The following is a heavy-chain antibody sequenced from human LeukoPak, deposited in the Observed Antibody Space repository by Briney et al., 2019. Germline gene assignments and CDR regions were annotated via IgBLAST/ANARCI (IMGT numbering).Heavy chain of an antibody. CDR3: AKYGFFPYYFDY. CDR1: GFTFSSSA. D-gene: IGHD5-24*01. Sequence: GESLRLSCAASGFTFSSSAMSWVRQAPGKGLEWVSAISGSGGSSYYADSVKGRFTISRDNFKNTLYLQMNSLRAEDTAVYYCAKYGFFPYYFDYWGQGTLVTVSS. J-gene: IGHJ4*02. V-gene: IGHV3-23*01. CDR2: ISGSGGSS.